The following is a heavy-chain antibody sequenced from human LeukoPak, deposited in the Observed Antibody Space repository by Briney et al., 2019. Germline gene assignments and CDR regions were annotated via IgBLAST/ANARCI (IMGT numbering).Heavy chain of an antibody. CDR2: ISYDGRNK. CDR3: AKDYDDTFDM. J-gene: IGHJ3*02. CDR1: GFTFSSYD. Sequence: GRSLRLSCAASGFTFSSYDMHWVRQAPGKGLEWVAVISYDGRNKYYPDSVKGRFTISRDNSKNTLCLQVNSLRAEDTAVYYCAKDYDDTFDMWGRGTMVTVSS. V-gene: IGHV3-30*18. D-gene: IGHD5-12*01.